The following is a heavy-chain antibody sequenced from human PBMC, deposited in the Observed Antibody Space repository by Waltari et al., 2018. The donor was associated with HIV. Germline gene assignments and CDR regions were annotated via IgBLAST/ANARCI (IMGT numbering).Heavy chain of an antibody. J-gene: IGHJ3*01. CDR3: AKSDFGELVRGQKAFDV. CDR2: IAPLFGV. Sequence: QSGAEAKQHGPSVRLSSQASGSAFETLAFTWVRQAPGQGLEWLGGIAPLFGVIYAQNFHGRVTITSSPSTRTVFLELGGLRSDDTAVYFCAKSDFGELVRGQKAFDVWGRGT. D-gene: IGHD4-17*01. CDR1: GSAFETLA. V-gene: IGHV1-69*19.